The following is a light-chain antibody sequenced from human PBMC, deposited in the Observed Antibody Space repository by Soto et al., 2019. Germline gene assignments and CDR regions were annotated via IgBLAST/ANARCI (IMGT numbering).Light chain of an antibody. V-gene: IGKV1-39*01. J-gene: IGKJ2*01. CDR3: PQSYSLPT. CDR2: AAS. CDR1: QSISVY. Sequence: DIQMTQSPSSLSASIGDRVTITCRASQSISVYLNWYQQKPGKAPKSLIYAASSLHSGVPSRFSGSGSGTDFTRTISSLQPEDFATYYCPQSYSLPTFGQGTKLEIK.